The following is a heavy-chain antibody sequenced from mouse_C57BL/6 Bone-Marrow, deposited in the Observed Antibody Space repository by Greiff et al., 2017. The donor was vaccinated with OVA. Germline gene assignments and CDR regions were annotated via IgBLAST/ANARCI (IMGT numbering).Heavy chain of an antibody. CDR2: IYPGSGST. CDR3: ARTYYSNPYYYAMDY. V-gene: IGHV1-55*01. J-gene: IGHJ4*01. Sequence: VKLQQPGAELVKPGASVTMSCKASGYTFTSYWITWVKQRPGQGLEWIGDIYPGSGSTNYNEKFKSKATLTVDTSSSTAYMQLSSLTSEDSAVYYCARTYYSNPYYYAMDYWGQGTSVTVSS. D-gene: IGHD2-5*01. CDR1: GYTFTSYW.